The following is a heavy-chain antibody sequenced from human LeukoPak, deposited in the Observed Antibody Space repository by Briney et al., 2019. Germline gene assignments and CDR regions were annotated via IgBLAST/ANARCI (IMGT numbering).Heavy chain of an antibody. V-gene: IGHV4-34*01. D-gene: IGHD3-22*01. CDR2: INHSGST. J-gene: IGHJ5*02. Sequence: SETLSLTCAVYGASFSGYYWSWIRQPPGKGLEWIGEINHSGSTNYNPSLKSRVTISVDTSKNQFSLKLSSVTAADTAVYYCAGGQYYYDSSGPSTWGQGTLVTVSS. CDR1: GASFSGYY. CDR3: AGGQYYYDSSGPST.